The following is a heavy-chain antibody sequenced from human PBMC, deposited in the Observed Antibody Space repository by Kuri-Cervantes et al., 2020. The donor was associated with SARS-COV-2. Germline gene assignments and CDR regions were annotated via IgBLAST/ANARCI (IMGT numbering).Heavy chain of an antibody. V-gene: IGHV3-23*01. Sequence: GESLKISCAAPGFTFSSYAMSWVRQAPGKGLEWVSAISGSGGSTYYADSVKGRFTISRDNSKNTLYLQMNSLRDEDMAVYYCAIGELVWFGEQQSGGMDVWGQGTTVTVSS. D-gene: IGHD3-10*01. CDR1: GFTFSSYA. CDR2: ISGSGGST. CDR3: AIGELVWFGEQQSGGMDV. J-gene: IGHJ6*02.